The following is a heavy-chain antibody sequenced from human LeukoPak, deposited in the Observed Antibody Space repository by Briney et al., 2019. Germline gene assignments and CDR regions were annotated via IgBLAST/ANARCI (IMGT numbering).Heavy chain of an antibody. Sequence: SQTLSLTCAVSGVSISRGGYAWNWIRQPPGKGLEWIAYIYHSGTTYYNPSLKSRATISVDTSKNQFSLKLSPVTAADTAVYYCVRGRYSSGWYRDKNWFDPWGQGTPVTVSS. D-gene: IGHD6-19*01. CDR1: GVSISRGGYA. CDR2: IYHSGTT. CDR3: VRGRYSSGWYRDKNWFDP. J-gene: IGHJ5*02. V-gene: IGHV4-30-4*07.